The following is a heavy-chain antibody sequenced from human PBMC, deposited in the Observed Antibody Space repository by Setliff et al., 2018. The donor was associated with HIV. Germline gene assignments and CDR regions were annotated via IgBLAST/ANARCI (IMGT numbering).Heavy chain of an antibody. V-gene: IGHV5-51*01. D-gene: IGHD1-20*01. CDR2: VYPPDSET. CDR3: VRDITNPRCAYFDY. J-gene: IGHJ4*02. Sequence: GESLKISCQGFGYSFVSHWIGWVRHRPGKGLEWMAIVYPPDSETVYSPSFQGQVTIPVDNSISTTFLQWCSLMASDTAIYFCVRDITNPRCAYFDYWGQGSPVSVSS. CDR1: GYSFVSHW.